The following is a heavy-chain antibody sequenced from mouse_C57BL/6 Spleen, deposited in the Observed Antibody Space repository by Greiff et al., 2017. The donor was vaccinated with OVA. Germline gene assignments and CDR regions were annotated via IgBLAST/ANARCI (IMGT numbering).Heavy chain of an antibody. CDR3: ARDTTTVVASH. CDR1: GYSITSGYY. V-gene: IGHV3-6*01. J-gene: IGHJ2*01. D-gene: IGHD1-1*01. CDR2: ISYDGSN. Sequence: EVQLQESGPGLVKPSQSLSLTCSVTGYSITSGYYWNWIRQFPGNKLEWMGYISYDGSNNYNTSLKNRISITRDTSKNQFFLKLNSVTTEDTATYYCARDTTTVVASHWGQGTTLTVSS.